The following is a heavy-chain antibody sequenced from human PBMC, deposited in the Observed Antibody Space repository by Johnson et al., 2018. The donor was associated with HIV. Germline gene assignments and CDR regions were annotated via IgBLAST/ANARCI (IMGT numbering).Heavy chain of an antibody. V-gene: IGHV3-30*04. Sequence: QVQLVESGGGVVQPGRSLRLSCAASGFTFSSYAMHWVRQAPGKGLEWVAVISYDGRNKYYADSVTGRFTISRDNSKNTLYLQMNSLRPEDTALYYCASKAAGTMHAFDIWGQGTMVTVSS. CDR2: ISYDGRNK. J-gene: IGHJ3*02. D-gene: IGHD6-13*01. CDR1: GFTFSSYA. CDR3: ASKAAGTMHAFDI.